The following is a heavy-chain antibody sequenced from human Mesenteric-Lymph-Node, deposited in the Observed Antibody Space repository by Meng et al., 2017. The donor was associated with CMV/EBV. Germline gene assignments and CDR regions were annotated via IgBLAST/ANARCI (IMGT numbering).Heavy chain of an antibody. D-gene: IGHD3-10*01. Sequence: GGSLRLSCAASGFAFSSYEMNWVRQTPGKGLEWVSGIPASGVATYYADSVKGRFTMSRVNSKNTLYLQMNSLRVEDTAVYYCAKRGLNSTAAFDHWGQGTLVTVSS. CDR1: GFAFSSYE. CDR3: AKRGLNSTAAFDH. V-gene: IGHV3-23*01. CDR2: IPASGVAT. J-gene: IGHJ4*02.